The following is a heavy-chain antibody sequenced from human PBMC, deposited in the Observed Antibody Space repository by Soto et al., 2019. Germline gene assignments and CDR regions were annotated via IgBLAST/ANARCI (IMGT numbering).Heavy chain of an antibody. D-gene: IGHD1-26*01. V-gene: IGHV3-30*18. Sequence: QVQLVESGGGVVQPGRSLRLSCAASGFTFSSHGMHWVRQAPGKGLEWVAVISYDGSNKYYADSVTGRFTISRDNSKNTLYLQMNSLSAEDTDVYYCAKDGNAGREAGGDYWGQGTLVTVSS. CDR1: GFTFSSHG. CDR2: ISYDGSNK. CDR3: AKDGNAGREAGGDY. J-gene: IGHJ4*02.